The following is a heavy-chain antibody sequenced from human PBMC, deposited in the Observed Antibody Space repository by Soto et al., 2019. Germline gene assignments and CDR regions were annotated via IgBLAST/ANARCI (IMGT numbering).Heavy chain of an antibody. J-gene: IGHJ6*03. Sequence: QVQLVQSGAEVKKPGASVKVSCKASGYTFTSYDINWVRQATGQGLEWMGWMNPNSGNTGYAQKFQGRVTMTRNTSISTAYMELSSLRSEDTAVYCCARSAPTYYDFWSGYYYYYYMDVWGKGTTVTVSS. CDR1: GYTFTSYD. CDR3: ARSAPTYYDFWSGYYYYYYMDV. V-gene: IGHV1-8*01. D-gene: IGHD3-3*01. CDR2: MNPNSGNT.